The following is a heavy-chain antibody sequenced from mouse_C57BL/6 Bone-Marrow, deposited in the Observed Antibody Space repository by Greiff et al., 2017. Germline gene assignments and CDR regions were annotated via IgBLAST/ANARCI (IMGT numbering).Heavy chain of an antibody. D-gene: IGHD1-1*01. CDR1: GYTFTDYE. V-gene: IGHV1-15*01. Sequence: VQLVESGAELVRPGASVTLSCKASGYTFTDYEMHWVKQTPVHGLEWIGAIDPETGGTAYNQKFKGKAILTADKSSSTAYMELRSLTSEDSAVYYCTKGLLLRYFDYWGQGTTLTVSS. CDR2: IDPETGGT. CDR3: TKGLLLRYFDY. J-gene: IGHJ2*01.